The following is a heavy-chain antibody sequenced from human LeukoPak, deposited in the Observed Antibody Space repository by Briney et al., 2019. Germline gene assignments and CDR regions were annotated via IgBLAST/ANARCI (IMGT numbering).Heavy chain of an antibody. D-gene: IGHD1-26*01. CDR1: GGSISNYY. CDR2: IYYIGST. Sequence: KPSETLSLTCTVSGGSISNYYWSWIRQPPGKGLEWIGYIYYIGSTNYNPSLKSRVTTSVDSSKNQFYLNLTSVTAVDTAVYYCARVFMGRFDPWGQGILVTVSS. J-gene: IGHJ5*02. V-gene: IGHV4-59*01. CDR3: ARVFMGRFDP.